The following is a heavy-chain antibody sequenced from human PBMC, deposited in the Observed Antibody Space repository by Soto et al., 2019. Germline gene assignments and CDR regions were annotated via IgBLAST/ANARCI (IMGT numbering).Heavy chain of an antibody. V-gene: IGHV3-23*01. CDR3: ARAHLIVGSPGGLDV. D-gene: IGHD3-3*02. CDR2: ISGSGGST. Sequence: PGGSLRLSCAASGFTFSSYAMSWVRQAPGKGLEWVSAISGSGGSTYYADSVKGRFTISRDNSKNTLYLQMNSLRAEDTAVYYCARAHLIVGSPGGLDVWGQGTTVTVSS. CDR1: GFTFSSYA. J-gene: IGHJ6*02.